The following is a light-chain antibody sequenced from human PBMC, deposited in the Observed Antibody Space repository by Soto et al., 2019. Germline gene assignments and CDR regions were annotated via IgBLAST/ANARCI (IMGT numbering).Light chain of an antibody. V-gene: IGLV2-14*01. J-gene: IGLJ1*01. Sequence: SALTQPASVSGSPGQSITISCTGSGSDIGAYNYVPWYQQHPGKAPKLLIHGVTRRPSGVSSRFSASKSAYTASLTISGLQAEDEANYYCSSFTTSYFYVFGPGTKVTVL. CDR3: SSFTTSYFYV. CDR1: GSDIGAYNY. CDR2: GVT.